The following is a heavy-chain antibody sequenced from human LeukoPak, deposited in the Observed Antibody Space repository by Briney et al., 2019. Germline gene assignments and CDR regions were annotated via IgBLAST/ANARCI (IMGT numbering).Heavy chain of an antibody. Sequence: GGSLRLSCAASGFTFSNAWMSWVRQAPGKGLEWVGRIKSKSDGGTTDYAAPVKGRFTISRDDSKNTLYLQMNSLKTEDTAVYYCTTLVVPAAIPSNAFDIWGEGTMVTVSS. CDR1: GFTFSNAW. J-gene: IGHJ3*02. CDR2: IKSKSDGGTT. V-gene: IGHV3-15*01. D-gene: IGHD2-2*02. CDR3: TTLVVPAAIPSNAFDI.